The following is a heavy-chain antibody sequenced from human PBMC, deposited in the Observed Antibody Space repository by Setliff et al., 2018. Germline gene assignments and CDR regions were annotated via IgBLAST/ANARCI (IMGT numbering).Heavy chain of an antibody. J-gene: IGHJ5*01. D-gene: IGHD3-10*01. V-gene: IGHV3-53*01. Sequence: GESLKISCVVSGFSVSNDFMGWVRQAPGKGLEWVSVIYNRGHTYYADSVKGRFTISRDSSKNTLYLQMNSLTAEDTAMYYCARDRGGTNPWFDSWGQGTPVTVSS. CDR2: IYNRGHT. CDR3: ARDRGGTNPWFDS. CDR1: GFSVSNDF.